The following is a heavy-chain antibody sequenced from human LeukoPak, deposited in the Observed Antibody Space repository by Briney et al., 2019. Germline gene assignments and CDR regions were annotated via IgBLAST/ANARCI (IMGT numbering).Heavy chain of an antibody. D-gene: IGHD3-10*01. J-gene: IGHJ4*02. CDR2: IRYDGSNK. Sequence: GGSLRLSCAASGFTFSSYGMHWVRQAPGKGLEWVAFIRYDGSNKYCADSVKGRFTISRDNSKNTLYLQMNSLRAEDTAVYYCAKVRYYGSGSYYFDYWGQGTLVTVSS. V-gene: IGHV3-30*02. CDR1: GFTFSSYG. CDR3: AKVRYYGSGSYYFDY.